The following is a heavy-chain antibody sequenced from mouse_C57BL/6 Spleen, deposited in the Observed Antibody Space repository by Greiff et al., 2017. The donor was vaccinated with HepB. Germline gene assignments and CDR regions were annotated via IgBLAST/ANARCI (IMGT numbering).Heavy chain of an antibody. Sequence: EVQGVESGGGLVQPGGSMKLSCAASGFTFSDAWMDWVRQSPEKGLEWVAEIRNKTNNHATYYAESVKGRFTISRDDSKSSVYLQMNSLRAEDTGIYYCTRSPYDYDSMDYWGQGTSVTVSS. CDR2: IRNKTNNHAT. CDR1: GFTFSDAW. CDR3: TRSPYDYDSMDY. D-gene: IGHD6-5*01. V-gene: IGHV6-6*01. J-gene: IGHJ4*01.